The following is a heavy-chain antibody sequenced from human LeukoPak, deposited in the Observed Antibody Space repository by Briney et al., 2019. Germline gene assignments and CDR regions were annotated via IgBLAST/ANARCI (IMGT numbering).Heavy chain of an antibody. CDR2: FDPDGGQF. D-gene: IGHD1-14*01. CDR1: AFTLSELS. V-gene: IGHV1-24*01. CDR3: ATGVICATTTGPGYRNYYFFMDV. Sequence: ASVKVSCKVSAFTLSELSMHWVRQAPGKGLEWVGGFDPDGGQFIYGQSFRGRVILTEDASTNTAFMEVTSMRPDDTAVYYCATGVICATTTGPGYRNYYFFMDVGGEGTAVTVP. J-gene: IGHJ6*03.